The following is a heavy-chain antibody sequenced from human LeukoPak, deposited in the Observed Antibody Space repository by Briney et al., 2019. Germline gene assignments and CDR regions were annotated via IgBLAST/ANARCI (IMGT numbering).Heavy chain of an antibody. CDR1: GYTFTGYY. V-gene: IGHV1-2*04. CDR2: INPNSGGT. J-gene: IGHJ6*02. CDR3: ARGLTLYCSGGSCYARGMGV. D-gene: IGHD2-15*01. Sequence: GASVKVSCKASGYTFTGYYMHWVRQAPGQGLEWMGWINPNSGGTNYAQKFQGWVTMTRDTSISTAYMELSRLRSDDTAVYYCARGLTLYCSGGSCYARGMGVWGQGTTVTVSS.